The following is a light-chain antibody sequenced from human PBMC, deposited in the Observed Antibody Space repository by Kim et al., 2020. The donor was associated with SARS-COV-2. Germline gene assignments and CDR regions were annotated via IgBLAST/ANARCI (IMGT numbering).Light chain of an antibody. CDR3: MQGIPSPPWT. CDR2: QVS. J-gene: IGKJ1*01. CDR1: QSLVDSDGNTY. Sequence: DIVMTQSPLSLPVALGQAASISCRSSQSLVDSDGNTYLSWFQQRPGQSPRRLIHQVSNRDSGVPYKFSGSGSGTDFTLKISSVEAEDVGIYYSMQGIPSPPWTFGQGTKMDIK. V-gene: IGKV2-30*01.